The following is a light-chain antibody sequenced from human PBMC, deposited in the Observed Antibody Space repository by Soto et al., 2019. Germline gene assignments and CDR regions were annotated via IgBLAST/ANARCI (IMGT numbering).Light chain of an antibody. V-gene: IGLV2-14*01. Sequence: QSALTQPASMSGSPGQSITISCTGTSIDVGGYNYVSWYQQHPGKAPKLMIYDVSNRPSGVSNRFSGSKSANTASLTISGLQAEDEADYYCSSYTGSSTYVVFGGGTKLTVL. CDR2: DVS. J-gene: IGLJ2*01. CDR3: SSYTGSSTYVV. CDR1: SIDVGGYNY.